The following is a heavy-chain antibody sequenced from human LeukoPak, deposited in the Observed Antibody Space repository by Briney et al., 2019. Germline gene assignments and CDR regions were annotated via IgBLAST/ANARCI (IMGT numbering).Heavy chain of an antibody. J-gene: IGHJ4*02. CDR2: ISSSSTYM. D-gene: IGHD3-22*01. V-gene: IGHV3-21*01. CDR1: GFTFRSYT. Sequence: PGGSLRLSCSASGFTFRSYTMIWVRQPPGKGLEWVSSISSSSTYMYYADSVRGRFTISRDNAKNSLYLQMNSLGAEDTAVYYCARRKDDSSGPDDYWGRGTLVTVSS. CDR3: ARRKDDSSGPDDY.